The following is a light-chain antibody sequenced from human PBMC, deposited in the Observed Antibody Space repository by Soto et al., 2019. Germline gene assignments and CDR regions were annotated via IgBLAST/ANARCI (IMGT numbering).Light chain of an antibody. CDR3: SSYTTGGSYV. J-gene: IGLJ1*01. Sequence: QSVLTQPASVSGSPGLSIAISCTGTSSDVGGYNSVSWYQQHPGKAPKLMIYDVSNRPSGVSNRFSGSKSGNTASLTISGLQAEDEGDYYCSSYTTGGSYVFGTWTKVTVL. CDR1: SSDVGGYNS. CDR2: DVS. V-gene: IGLV2-14*01.